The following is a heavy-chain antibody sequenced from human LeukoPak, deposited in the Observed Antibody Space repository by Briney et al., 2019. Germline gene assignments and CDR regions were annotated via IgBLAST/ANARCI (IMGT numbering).Heavy chain of an antibody. CDR3: AKGGSDSWYGGYYFDY. CDR2: ISGSGGST. CDR1: GFTFSSYA. J-gene: IGHJ4*02. D-gene: IGHD6-13*01. V-gene: IGHV3-23*01. Sequence: AGGSLRLSCAASGFTFSSYAMSWVRQAPGKGLEWVSAISGSGGSTYYADSVKGRFTFSRDNSRNTLFLQMNSLRAEDTAVYYCAKGGSDSWYGGYYFDYWGQGTLVTDSS.